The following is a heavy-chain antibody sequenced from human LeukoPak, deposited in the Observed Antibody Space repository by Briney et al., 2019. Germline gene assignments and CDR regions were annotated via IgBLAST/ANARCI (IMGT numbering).Heavy chain of an antibody. J-gene: IGHJ3*02. CDR2: IYTSGST. V-gene: IGHV4-61*02. Sequence: PSQTLSLTCTVSGGSISSGSYYWSWIRQPAGTGLEWIGRIYTSGSTNYNPSLKSRVTISVDTSKNQFSLKLSSVTAADTAVYYCARQDSGSSSWWINAFDIWGQGTMVTVSS. CDR3: ARQDSGSSSWWINAFDI. CDR1: GGSISSGSYY. D-gene: IGHD6-13*01.